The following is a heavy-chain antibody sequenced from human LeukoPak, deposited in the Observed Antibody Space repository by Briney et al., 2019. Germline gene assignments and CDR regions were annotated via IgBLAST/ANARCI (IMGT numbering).Heavy chain of an antibody. Sequence: GGSLRLSCAASGFTLSSYAMHWVRQAPGKGLEYVSAISKNGGNTYYANSVKGRFSISRDNSKNTLYLQMGNLRTEDMAVYYCARVGEGRYYQYYYMDVWGKGTTVTVSS. CDR1: GFTLSSYA. CDR2: ISKNGGNT. CDR3: ARVGEGRYYQYYYMDV. V-gene: IGHV3-64*01. J-gene: IGHJ6*03. D-gene: IGHD1-26*01.